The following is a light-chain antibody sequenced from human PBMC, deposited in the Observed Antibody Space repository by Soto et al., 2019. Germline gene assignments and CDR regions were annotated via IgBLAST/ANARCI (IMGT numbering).Light chain of an antibody. J-gene: IGKJ1*01. Sequence: DIQMTQSPSTLSASVGDRVTITCRASKSISGGLAWYQQKPGKAPKLLTYKASSLESGVPSRFSGSGSGTEFTLTISSLQPDDFATYYCQQYNSYSETFGQGTKVEIK. V-gene: IGKV1-5*03. CDR3: QQYNSYSET. CDR2: KAS. CDR1: KSISGG.